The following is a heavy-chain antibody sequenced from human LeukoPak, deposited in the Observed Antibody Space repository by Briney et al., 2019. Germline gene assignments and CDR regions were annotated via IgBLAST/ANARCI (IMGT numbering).Heavy chain of an antibody. CDR3: ARASQDYYDSSGYYSDAFDI. D-gene: IGHD3-22*01. J-gene: IGHJ3*02. Sequence: SETLSLTCAVSGGSISSGGYSWSWIRQPPGKGLEWIGYIYHSGSTYYNPSLKSRVTISVDRYKNQFSLKLSSVTAADTAVYYCARASQDYYDSSGYYSDAFDIWGQGTMVTVSS. CDR1: GGSISSGGYS. CDR2: IYHSGST. V-gene: IGHV4-30-2*01.